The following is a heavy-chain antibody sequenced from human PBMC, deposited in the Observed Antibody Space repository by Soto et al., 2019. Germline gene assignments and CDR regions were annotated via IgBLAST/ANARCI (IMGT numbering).Heavy chain of an antibody. CDR3: ARDNEARFGWFDP. CDR1: GYTFTGYY. J-gene: IGHJ5*02. Sequence: ASVKVSCKASGYTFTGYYMHWVRQAPGQGLEWMGWINPNSGGTNYAQKFQGWVTMTRDTSISTAYMELSRLRSDDTAVYYCARDNEARFGWFDPWGQGTLVTVSS. CDR2: INPNSGGT. D-gene: IGHD1-1*01. V-gene: IGHV1-2*04.